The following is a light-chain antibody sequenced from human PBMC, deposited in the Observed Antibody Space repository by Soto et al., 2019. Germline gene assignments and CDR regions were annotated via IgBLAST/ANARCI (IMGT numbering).Light chain of an antibody. J-gene: IGKJ4*01. CDR2: WAS. CDR3: QQYYSTPLT. Sequence: DIVMTQSPDSLAVSLGERATINCKSSQSVLFSSNNNNYLAWYQQKPGQPPKLLIYWASTRESGVPDRFSGAGSGTDFSLTISNLQAEDVAIYCCQQYYSTPLTFGGGTKVEV. CDR1: QSVLFSSNNNNY. V-gene: IGKV4-1*01.